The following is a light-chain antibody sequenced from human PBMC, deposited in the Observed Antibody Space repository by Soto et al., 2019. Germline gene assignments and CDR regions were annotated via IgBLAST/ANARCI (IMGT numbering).Light chain of an antibody. CDR2: EVT. CDR3: SSYGGSNNLV. CDR1: SSDVGGFNS. J-gene: IGLJ2*01. Sequence: QSALTQPPSASGSPGQSVTISCTGTSSDVGGFNSVSWYQQHPGKAPKLMIYEVTKRPSGVPDRFSGSKSGNTASLTVSGLQAEDEADYYCSSYGGSNNLVFGGGTKLTVL. V-gene: IGLV2-8*01.